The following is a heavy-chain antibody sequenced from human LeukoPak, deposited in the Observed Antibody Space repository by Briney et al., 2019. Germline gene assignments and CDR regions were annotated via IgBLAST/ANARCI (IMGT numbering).Heavy chain of an antibody. J-gene: IGHJ4*02. V-gene: IGHV3-23*01. CDR1: EFTFRNYA. D-gene: IGHD6-6*01. CDR3: TTVGSYSSTWYFDY. CDR2: ISGSDGST. Sequence: QPGRSLRLSCAASEFTFRNYAMTWVRQAPGKGLEWVSGISGSDGSTYYADSVKGRFTISRDSSKNTLYLQMDGLRAEDTAVYYCTTVGSYSSTWYFDYWGQGTLVTVSS.